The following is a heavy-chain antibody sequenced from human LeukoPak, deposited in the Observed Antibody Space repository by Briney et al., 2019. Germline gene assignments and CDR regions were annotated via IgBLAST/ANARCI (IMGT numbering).Heavy chain of an antibody. D-gene: IGHD4-11*01. Sequence: PSETLSLTCTVSGGSISSSSYYWGWIRQPPGKGLEWIGSIYYSGSTYYNPSLKSRVTISVDTSKNQFSLKLSSVTAADTAVYYCARDGYSNYGHVDYWGQGTLVTVSS. CDR3: ARDGYSNYGHVDY. V-gene: IGHV4-39*07. CDR1: GGSISSSSYY. J-gene: IGHJ4*02. CDR2: IYYSGST.